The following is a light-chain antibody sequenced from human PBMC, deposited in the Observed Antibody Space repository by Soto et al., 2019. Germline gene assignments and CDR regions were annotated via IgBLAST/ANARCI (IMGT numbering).Light chain of an antibody. Sequence: EIVLTQSPGTLSLSPGERATLSCRASQSVTNNYLAWYQQKAGQAPRLLIYLAPNRAAGTPHSFSGSRSGADFTLTINRLEPEDFAVYFCQQYGSSPWTFGQGTKVDIK. V-gene: IGKV3-20*01. CDR3: QQYGSSPWT. CDR1: QSVTNNY. CDR2: LAP. J-gene: IGKJ1*01.